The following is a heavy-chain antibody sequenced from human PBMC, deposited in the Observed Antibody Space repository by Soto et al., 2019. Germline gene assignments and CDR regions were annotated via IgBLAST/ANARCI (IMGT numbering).Heavy chain of an antibody. CDR3: ARFPGGAGNYYYYGMEV. D-gene: IGHD3-10*01. V-gene: IGHV4-59*01. Sequence: SETLSLTCTVSGGSISSYYWSWIRQPPGKGLEWIGYIYYSGSTNYNPSLKSRVTISVDTSKNQFSLKLSSVTAADTAVYYCARFPGGAGNYYYYGMEVWGQGTTVTVSS. CDR2: IYYSGST. J-gene: IGHJ6*02. CDR1: GGSISSYY.